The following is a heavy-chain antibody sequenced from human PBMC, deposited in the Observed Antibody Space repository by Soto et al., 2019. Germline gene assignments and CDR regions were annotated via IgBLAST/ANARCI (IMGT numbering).Heavy chain of an antibody. Sequence: EVPLVESGGALVKPGESLTLSCAASGFTFNSAWMTWVRQAPGKGLEWVGRIKSCTDGGRVDTAAHVQGRFTISRDDSKNTFNLQMNSLKTEATAGYYFTTWPLEKSCTSVSCYGDGAYWGQGTLVTLS. CDR1: GFTFNSAW. CDR2: IKSCTDGGRV. D-gene: IGHD2-2*01. J-gene: IGHJ4*02. V-gene: IGHV3-15*02. CDR3: TTWPLEKSCTSVSCYGDGAY.